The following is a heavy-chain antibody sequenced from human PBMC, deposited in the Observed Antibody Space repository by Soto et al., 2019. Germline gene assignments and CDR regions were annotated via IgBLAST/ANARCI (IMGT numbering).Heavy chain of an antibody. D-gene: IGHD2-15*01. J-gene: IGHJ6*02. CDR2: IYYSGST. V-gene: IGHV4-30-4*01. CDR3: ARDRRVVATIFSYYGMDV. CDR1: GGSISSGDYY. Sequence: SETLSLTCTVSGGSISSGDYYWSWIRQPPGKGLEWIGYIYYSGSTYYSPSLKSRVTISVDTSKNQFSLKLSSVTAADTAVYYCARDRRVVATIFSYYGMDVCGQVPTVTVP.